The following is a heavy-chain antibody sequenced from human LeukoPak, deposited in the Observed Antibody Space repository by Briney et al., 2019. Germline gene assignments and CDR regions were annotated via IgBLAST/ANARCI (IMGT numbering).Heavy chain of an antibody. D-gene: IGHD3-22*01. V-gene: IGHV4-4*02. CDR1: GFTVSSTY. CDR2: MYLSGTT. CDR3: AGLVGRYSSGLYYYYFDY. Sequence: PGGSLRLSCAASGFTVSSTYVSWVRQPPGKGLEWIGEMYLSGTTHSNPSVKSRVTISIDKSKNQFFLNLSSVTAADTAVYYCAGLVGRYSSGLYYYYFDYWGQGTLVTVSS. J-gene: IGHJ4*02.